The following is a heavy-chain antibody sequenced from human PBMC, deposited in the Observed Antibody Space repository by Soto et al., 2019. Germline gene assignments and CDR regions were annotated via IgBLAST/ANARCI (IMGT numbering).Heavy chain of an antibody. Sequence: QVQLVQSGAEVKKPGSSVKVSCKASGGTFSSYAISCVRQAPEQGIEWMGGLTPIFGTANYAQKFQGRVTITADESTSTAYMGLSSLRTEDTAVYYCARVTDPVTNNWFDPWCQGTLVTVSS. CDR3: ARVTDPVTNNWFDP. D-gene: IGHD4-4*01. CDR1: GGTFSSYA. V-gene: IGHV1-69*12. J-gene: IGHJ5*02. CDR2: LTPIFGTA.